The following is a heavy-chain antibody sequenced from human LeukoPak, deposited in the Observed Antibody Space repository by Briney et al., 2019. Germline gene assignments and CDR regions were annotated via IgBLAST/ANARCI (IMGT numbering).Heavy chain of an antibody. D-gene: IGHD1-26*01. J-gene: IGHJ4*02. V-gene: IGHV4-39*01. CDR2: IYYSGST. CDR3: ARRMSSGSHPFDC. CDR1: GGSISSSSYY. Sequence: SETLSLTCTVSGGSISSSSYYWGWIRQPPGKGLEWIGSIYYSGSTYYNPSLKSRVTISVDTSKNQFSLKLSSVTAADTAVYYCARRMSSGSHPFDCWGQGTLVTVSS.